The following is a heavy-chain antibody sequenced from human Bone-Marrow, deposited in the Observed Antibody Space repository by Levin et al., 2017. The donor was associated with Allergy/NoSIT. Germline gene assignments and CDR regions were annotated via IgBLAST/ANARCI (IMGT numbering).Heavy chain of an antibody. CDR3: ARDRNNYFDY. D-gene: IGHD4-11*01. CDR1: GFTFSNYA. V-gene: IGHV3-30*04. Sequence: GGSLRLSCSVSGFTFSNYAMHWVRQAPGKGLEWVAVISYDGKERRYTDSVKGRFTVSRDNSKSTLYLQMNSLRAEETAVYFCARDRNNYFDYWGQGALVTVSS. CDR2: ISYDGKER. J-gene: IGHJ4*02.